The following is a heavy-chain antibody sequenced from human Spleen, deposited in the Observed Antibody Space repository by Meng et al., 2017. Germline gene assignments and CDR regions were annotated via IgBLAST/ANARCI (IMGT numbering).Heavy chain of an antibody. CDR3: ARETVEGYYYGMDV. CDR2: ISYDGSNK. Sequence: GESLKISCAASGFTFSSYAMHWVRQAPGKGLEWVAVISYDGSNKYYADSVKGRFTISRDNSKNTLYLQMNSLRAEDTAVYYCARETVEGYYYGMDVWGQGTTVTVSS. CDR1: GFTFSSYA. D-gene: IGHD2-21*02. V-gene: IGHV3-30*01. J-gene: IGHJ6*02.